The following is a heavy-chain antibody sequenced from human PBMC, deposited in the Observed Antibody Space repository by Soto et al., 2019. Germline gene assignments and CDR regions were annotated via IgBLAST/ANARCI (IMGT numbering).Heavy chain of an antibody. V-gene: IGHV4-34*01. Sequence: QVQLQQWGAGLLKPSETLSLTCAVYGGSFSGYYWSWIRQPPGKGLEWIGEINHSGSTNYNPSLKSRVTISVDTSKSQFSLKLSSVTAADTAVYYCARGRIVVVPAAIKSWFDPWGQGTLVTVSS. CDR3: ARGRIVVVPAAIKSWFDP. J-gene: IGHJ5*02. D-gene: IGHD2-2*02. CDR1: GGSFSGYY. CDR2: INHSGST.